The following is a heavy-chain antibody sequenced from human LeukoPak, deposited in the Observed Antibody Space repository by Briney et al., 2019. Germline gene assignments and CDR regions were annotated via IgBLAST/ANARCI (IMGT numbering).Heavy chain of an antibody. CDR3: ARRGYSSGWFSQYYFDY. D-gene: IGHD6-19*01. Sequence: GGSLRLSCAASGFTFSSYWMHWVRQAPGKGLVWVSRINSDGSSTSYADSVKGRFTISRDNAKNTLYLQMNSLRAEDTAVYYCARRGYSSGWFSQYYFDYWGQGTLVTVSS. CDR1: GFTFSSYW. J-gene: IGHJ4*02. V-gene: IGHV3-74*01. CDR2: INSDGSST.